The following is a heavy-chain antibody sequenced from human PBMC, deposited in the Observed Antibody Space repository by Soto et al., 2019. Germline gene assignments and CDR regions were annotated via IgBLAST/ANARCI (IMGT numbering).Heavy chain of an antibody. CDR2: INAGNGNT. J-gene: IGHJ4*02. Sequence: ASVKVSCKASGYTFTNYAMHWVRQAPGQRLEWMGWINAGNGNTRYSQKFQGRVTITRDTSASTAYMELSSLRSEDTAVYYCASHPRITGTWPDYWGQGTLVTVSS. D-gene: IGHD1-7*01. CDR1: GYTFTNYA. V-gene: IGHV1-3*01. CDR3: ASHPRITGTWPDY.